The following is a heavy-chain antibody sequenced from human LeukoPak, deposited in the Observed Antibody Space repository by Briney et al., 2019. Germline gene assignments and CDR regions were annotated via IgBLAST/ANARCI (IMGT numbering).Heavy chain of an antibody. D-gene: IGHD6-19*01. CDR2: INPAGTET. J-gene: IGHJ4*02. CDR1: GFSLSTYL. CDR3: GRFGYVAGVDL. V-gene: IGHV3-7*01. Sequence: GGSLRLSCAASGFSLSTYLVTWVRQAPGTGVEWVANINPAGTETYYVEPVKGRFTISRDNAKNLVYLQMNSLRGEDSAVYHCGRFGYVAGVDLWGQGTLVTVSS.